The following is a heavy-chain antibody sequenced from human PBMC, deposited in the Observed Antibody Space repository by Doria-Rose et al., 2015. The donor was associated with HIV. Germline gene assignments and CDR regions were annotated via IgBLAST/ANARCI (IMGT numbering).Heavy chain of an antibody. J-gene: IGHJ4*02. CDR1: GDSISSGDSF. CDR3: ARARNYGFPHFFDF. D-gene: IGHD3-10*01. V-gene: IGHV4-30-4*01. CDR2: ISSSGTT. Sequence: QVQLQESGPGLVRPSQTLSLTCTVSGDSISSGDSFWSWIRQPPGKGPEWIGYISSSGTTYYYPSLMGRLTIPLDASKNQFSLNLNSVTAADTAVYYCARARNYGFPHFFDFWGQGTLVTVSS.